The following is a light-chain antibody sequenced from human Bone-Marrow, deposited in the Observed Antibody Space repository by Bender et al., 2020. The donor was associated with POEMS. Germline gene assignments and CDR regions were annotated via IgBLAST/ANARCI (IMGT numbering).Light chain of an antibody. Sequence: QSALTQPASGCGSPGQSITMSCTGTSRDVGGYPYVSWYQQHPGKAPKVILYDVSNRPSGLSNLFSGFKSGNTASLTVSGLQSEDESTYYCSSFATSGTVVFGRGTRLTVL. CDR3: SSFATSGTVV. CDR2: DVS. CDR1: SRDVGGYPY. J-gene: IGLJ2*01. V-gene: IGLV2-14*01.